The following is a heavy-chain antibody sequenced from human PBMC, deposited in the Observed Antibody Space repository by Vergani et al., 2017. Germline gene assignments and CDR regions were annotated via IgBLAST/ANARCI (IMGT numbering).Heavy chain of an antibody. Sequence: QVHLVESGGGVVQPGRPLRLSCVVSVFTSSVYVIRWVPPTLGTGLEWVAVISYEGTKKYYADSVKGRFTISRDNSKSTLYLQMNSLRTEDTAVYYCATKSCGTPGCQIGYFREWGQGTLVTVSS. D-gene: IGHD1-1*01. CDR1: VFTSSVYV. J-gene: IGHJ1*01. V-gene: IGHV3-30*03. CDR3: ATKSCGTPGCQIGYFRE. CDR2: ISYEGTKK.